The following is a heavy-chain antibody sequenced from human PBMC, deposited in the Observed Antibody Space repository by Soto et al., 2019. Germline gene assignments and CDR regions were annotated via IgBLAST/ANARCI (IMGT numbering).Heavy chain of an antibody. Sequence: EVQLLESGGGLVQPGGSLRLSCVASGFTFSTYTMSWVRQAPGKGLEWVSAISGSGGSPSYADSVQGRFSISRDNPRNKLYLQMNSLRGEDTAMYYCAKARCSTTNCYVPEYWGQGTLVTVSS. CDR1: GFTFSTYT. CDR3: AKARCSTTNCYVPEY. J-gene: IGHJ4*02. V-gene: IGHV3-23*01. CDR2: ISGSGGSP. D-gene: IGHD2-2*01.